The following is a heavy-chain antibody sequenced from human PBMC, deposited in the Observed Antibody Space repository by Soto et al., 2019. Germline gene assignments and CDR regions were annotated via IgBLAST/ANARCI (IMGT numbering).Heavy chain of an antibody. J-gene: IGHJ4*02. CDR1: GFTFISYA. V-gene: IGHV3-23*01. Sequence: PGGSLRLSCAASGFTFISYAMSWVRQAPGKGLEWVSAISGSGGSTYYADSVKGRFTISRDNSKNTLYLQMNSLRAEDTAVYYCAKRPEPRYYDSSGYYYRRYYFDYWGQGTLVTVSS. D-gene: IGHD3-22*01. CDR2: ISGSGGST. CDR3: AKRPEPRYYDSSGYYYRRYYFDY.